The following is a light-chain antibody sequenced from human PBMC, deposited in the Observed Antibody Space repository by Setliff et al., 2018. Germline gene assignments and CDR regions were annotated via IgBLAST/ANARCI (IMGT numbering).Light chain of an antibody. J-gene: IGLJ1*01. CDR2: DVI. CDR3: SSYAGSYTYV. Sequence: QSALTQPASVSGSPGQSITISCTGTSSDVGTYNYVSWYQHHPGKAPKLMIYDVIKRPSGLSSRFSGSKSDNTASLTISGLQAKDEADYYCSSYAGSYTYVFGTGTKVTVL. CDR1: SSDVGTYNY. V-gene: IGLV2-14*03.